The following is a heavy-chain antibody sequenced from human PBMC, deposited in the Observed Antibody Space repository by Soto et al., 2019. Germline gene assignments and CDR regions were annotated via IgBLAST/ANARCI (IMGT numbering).Heavy chain of an antibody. CDR2: ISSSSSYI. CDR1: GFTFSSYS. Sequence: EVQLVESGGGLVKPGGSLRLSCAASGFTFSSYSMNWVRQAPGKGLEWVSSISSSSSYIYYADSVKGRFTISRDNAKNSLYLQINSLRAEDTAVYYCAREVYGSGSYRTYWGQGTLVTVSS. CDR3: AREVYGSGSYRTY. D-gene: IGHD3-10*01. J-gene: IGHJ4*02. V-gene: IGHV3-21*01.